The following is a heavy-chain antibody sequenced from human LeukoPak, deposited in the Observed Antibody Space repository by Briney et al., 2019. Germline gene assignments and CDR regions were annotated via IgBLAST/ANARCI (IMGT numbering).Heavy chain of an antibody. D-gene: IGHD3-3*01. J-gene: IGHJ4*02. V-gene: IGHV3-11*04. CDR1: GFAFNYAW. CDR2: RSRSGSAF. Sequence: GGSLRLSCAASGFAFNYAWVSWVRQAPGKGLEWIAYRSRSGSAFSYADSVKGRFTIARDNAKNSVYLEMNSLRADDTAVYYCARSARLMKGVVEVTALDDWGQGTLVTVSS. CDR3: ARSARLMKGVVEVTALDD.